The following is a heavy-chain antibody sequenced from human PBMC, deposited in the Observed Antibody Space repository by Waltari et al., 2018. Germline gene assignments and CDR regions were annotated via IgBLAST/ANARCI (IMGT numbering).Heavy chain of an antibody. CDR1: VYTFSTYG. V-gene: IGHV1-18*01. CDR2: ISAHNGNT. Sequence: QVHLVQSGAEVKKPGASVKVSGKASVYTFSTYGITWVRQAPGQGLGWMGWISAHNGNTNHAQKFQDRVTLTTDTSTNTAYMELRSLTSDDTAVYYCATAVGGNMEFDNWGQGTLVTVSS. D-gene: IGHD6-19*01. J-gene: IGHJ1*01. CDR3: ATAVGGNMEFDN.